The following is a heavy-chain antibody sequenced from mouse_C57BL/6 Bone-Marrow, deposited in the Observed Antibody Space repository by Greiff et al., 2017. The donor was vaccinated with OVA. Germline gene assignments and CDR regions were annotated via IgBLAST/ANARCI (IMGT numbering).Heavy chain of an antibody. CDR1: GFTFSDFY. Sequence: DVMLVESGGGLVQSGRSLRLSCATSGFTFSDFYMEWVRQAPGKGLEWIAASRNKANDYTTEYSASVKGRFIVSRDTSQSILYLQMNALRAEDTAIYYCARGGITQRYFDVWGTGTTVTVSS. CDR2: SRNKANDYTT. CDR3: ARGGITQRYFDV. V-gene: IGHV7-1*01. J-gene: IGHJ1*03. D-gene: IGHD2-4*01.